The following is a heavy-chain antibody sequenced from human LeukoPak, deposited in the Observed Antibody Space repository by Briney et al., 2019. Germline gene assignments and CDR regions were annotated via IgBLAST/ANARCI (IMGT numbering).Heavy chain of an antibody. V-gene: IGHV3-30*02. J-gene: IGHJ3*01. CDR1: GFTFSSYA. CDR2: IRHDGSHH. CDR3: AKVRLLGALDDAFDV. D-gene: IGHD3-16*01. Sequence: GGPLRLSCAASGFTFSSYAMHWVRQAPGKGLEWVAFIRHDGSHHYHGDSVKGRFTISRDNSKKTLYLEMTSLRPEDTAVYYCAKVRLLGALDDAFDVWGQGAMVTV.